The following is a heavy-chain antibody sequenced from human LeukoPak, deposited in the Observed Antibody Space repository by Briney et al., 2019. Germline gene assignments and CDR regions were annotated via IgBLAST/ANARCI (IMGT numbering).Heavy chain of an antibody. Sequence: SETLSLTCTVSGGSISGYYWSWIRQPAGKGLEWIGRIYTSGSTNYNPSLKSRLTMSVDTSKNQFSLKLSSVTAADTAVYYCARHRRIGWLGGNFLANWFDPWGQGTLVTVSS. CDR3: ARHRRIGWLGGNFLANWFDP. CDR2: IYTSGST. V-gene: IGHV4-4*07. CDR1: GGSISGYY. J-gene: IGHJ5*02. D-gene: IGHD3-16*01.